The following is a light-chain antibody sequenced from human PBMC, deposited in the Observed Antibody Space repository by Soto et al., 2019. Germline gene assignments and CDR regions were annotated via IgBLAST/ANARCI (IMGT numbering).Light chain of an antibody. J-gene: IGKJ2*01. V-gene: IGKV1-9*01. CDR1: QDISTY. CDR2: PAS. Sequence: DIHLTQSPSFLSASVGDRVTVTCRASQDISTYLAWFQQKPGKAPQLLVYPASTLQGGVPSRFSGRGPGTEFSLTTSSLQPEDFATYYCQQLRTYPYTFGQGTKLDIK. CDR3: QQLRTYPYT.